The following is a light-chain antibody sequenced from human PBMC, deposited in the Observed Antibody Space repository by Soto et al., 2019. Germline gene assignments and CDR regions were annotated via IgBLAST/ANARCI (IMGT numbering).Light chain of an antibody. V-gene: IGKV1-33*01. CDR2: DAS. CDR1: QDISNY. J-gene: IGKJ4*01. Sequence: DLQMTQSPSSLSASVGDRVTITCQASQDISNYLNWYQQKPGKAPKLLIYDASNLETGVPSRFSGSGSGTDFTFTISSLQPEDIATYYCQQYDNLPPRLTFGGGTKVEIK. CDR3: QQYDNLPPRLT.